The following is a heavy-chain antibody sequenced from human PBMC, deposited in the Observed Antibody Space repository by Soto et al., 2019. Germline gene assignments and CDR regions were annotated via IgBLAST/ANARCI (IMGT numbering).Heavy chain of an antibody. V-gene: IGHV4-34*01. Sequence: ETLSLTCAVYGGSFSNYYWIWIRQPPGKGLEWIGEINQGGSTTYNPSLKSRVTMSLDTSKNQYFLKLNSVTAADTAVYYCAPVRNFDKLFSLWGQGTPVTVSS. CDR1: GGSFSNYY. J-gene: IGHJ4*02. CDR3: APVRNFDKLFSL. D-gene: IGHD3-9*01. CDR2: INQGGST.